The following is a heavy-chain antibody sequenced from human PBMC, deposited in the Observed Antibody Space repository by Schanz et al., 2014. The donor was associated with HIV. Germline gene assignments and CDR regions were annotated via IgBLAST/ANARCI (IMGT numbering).Heavy chain of an antibody. J-gene: IGHJ4*02. D-gene: IGHD1-1*01. CDR2: INHSGRA. CDR1: GGSFNGDY. CDR3: ARDGGRRGGQRQLFAY. Sequence: QVQLQQWGAGLLKPSETLSLTCAVYGGSFNGDYWTWLRQPPGKALEWIGEINHSGRASIHPSRRRRVTMSVDTSKNQFSLKLSSVTAADTAFYYCARDGGRRGGQRQLFAYWGQGTLVTVSS. V-gene: IGHV4-34*01.